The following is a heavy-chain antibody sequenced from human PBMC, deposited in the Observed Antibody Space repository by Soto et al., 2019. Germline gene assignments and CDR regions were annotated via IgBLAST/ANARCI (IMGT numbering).Heavy chain of an antibody. D-gene: IGHD3-10*01. CDR1: GYTFTSYG. V-gene: IGHV1-18*01. CDR2: ISAYNGNT. CDR3: ARATGLGVGELMCYFDE. Sequence: ASVKVSCTASGYTFTSYGISWVRQAPGQGLEWMGWISAYNGNTNYAQKLQGRVTMTTDTSTSTAYMELRSLRSDDTAVYYCARATGLGVGELMCYFDEWGQGTLVTVYS. J-gene: IGHJ4*02.